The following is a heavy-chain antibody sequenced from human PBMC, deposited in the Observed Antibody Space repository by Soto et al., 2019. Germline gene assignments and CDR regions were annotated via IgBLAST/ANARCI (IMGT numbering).Heavy chain of an antibody. Sequence: QLQLQESGPGLVKPSETLSLTCTVSGGSISSSSSYWGWIRQPPGKGLEWIGSIYYSGSTYYNPSRKSRVTISVDTYKTQFSLELSSVTAADTAVYYCAGALNSRGWYRLAYWGQGTLVTVSS. D-gene: IGHD6-19*01. CDR2: IYYSGST. J-gene: IGHJ4*02. CDR3: AGALNSRGWYRLAY. V-gene: IGHV4-39*01. CDR1: GGSISSSSSY.